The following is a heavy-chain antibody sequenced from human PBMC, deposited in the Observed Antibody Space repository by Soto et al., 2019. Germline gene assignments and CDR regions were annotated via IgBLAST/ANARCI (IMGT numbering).Heavy chain of an antibody. CDR1: GGSISSTDHY. CDR3: ARQFTYDILAPPCQLDH. V-gene: IGHV4-39*01. CDR2: VYYTGPT. Sequence: QLPLQESGPGLVKPSETLSLTCTVSGGSISSTDHYWGWIRQSPGKGLEWIGSVYYTGPTSYNPSLESLFTMSGDAAKTQFPLALSSFAAADTAVFYCARQFTYDILAPPCQLDHWGQGSLVIVSS. D-gene: IGHD3-22*01. J-gene: IGHJ4*02.